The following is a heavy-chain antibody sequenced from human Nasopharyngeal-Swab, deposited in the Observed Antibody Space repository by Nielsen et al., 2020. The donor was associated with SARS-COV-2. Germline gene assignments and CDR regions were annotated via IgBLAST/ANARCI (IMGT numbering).Heavy chain of an antibody. CDR1: GFIFDDYA. D-gene: IGHD4-17*01. Sequence: GESLKISCAASGFIFDDYAMNWVRQAPGKGLEWVSGITWNGGSIGYAESVKGRFTISRDSAKNSLYLQMNSLRAEDTALYYCARDKSSTVTTFDYWGQGTLVTVS. J-gene: IGHJ4*02. CDR2: ITWNGGSI. V-gene: IGHV3-20*04. CDR3: ARDKSSTVTTFDY.